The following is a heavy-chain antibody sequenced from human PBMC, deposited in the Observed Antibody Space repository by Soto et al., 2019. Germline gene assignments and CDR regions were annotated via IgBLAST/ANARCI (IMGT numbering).Heavy chain of an antibody. CDR3: ARDRGDDDFCSGTGGYFDF. V-gene: IGHV4-31*03. CDR1: GGSIRSGGYY. CDR2: IFYSGTT. J-gene: IGHJ4*02. D-gene: IGHD3-3*01. Sequence: QVQLQESGPGLVKPSQTLSLTCTVSGGSIRSGGYYWSWIRQHPGKGLEWIGYIFYSGTTYYNPSLKSRTAISLDTSKNQFSLNLRSVTVADTAVYYCARDRGDDDFCSGTGGYFDFWGQGILVTVSS.